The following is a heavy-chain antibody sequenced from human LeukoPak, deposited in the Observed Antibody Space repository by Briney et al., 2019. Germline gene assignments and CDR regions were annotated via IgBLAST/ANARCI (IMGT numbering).Heavy chain of an antibody. J-gene: IGHJ6*02. D-gene: IGHD3-3*01. V-gene: IGHV3-23*01. CDR2: ISGSGGST. CDR1: GVTFSSYA. CDR3: AKPGFWSGYPYYYYYGMDV. Sequence: GGSLRLSCAASGVTFSSYAMSWVRQAPGKGLEWVSAISGSGGSTYYADSVKGRFTISRDNSKNTLYLQMNSLRAEDTAVYYCAKPGFWSGYPYYYYYGMDVWGQGTTVTVSS.